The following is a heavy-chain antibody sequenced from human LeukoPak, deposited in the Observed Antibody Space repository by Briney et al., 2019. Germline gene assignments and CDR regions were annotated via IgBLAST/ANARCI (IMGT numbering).Heavy chain of an antibody. V-gene: IGHV4-59*08. CDR1: GGSISSYY. J-gene: IGHJ4*02. Sequence: SETLSLTCTVSGGSISSYYWSWIRQPPGKGLEWIGYIYYSGSTNYNPSLKSRVTISVDTSKNQFSLKLSSVTAVDTAVYYCARLRDGYNALFDYWGQGTLVTVSS. CDR2: IYYSGST. D-gene: IGHD5-24*01. CDR3: ARLRDGYNALFDY.